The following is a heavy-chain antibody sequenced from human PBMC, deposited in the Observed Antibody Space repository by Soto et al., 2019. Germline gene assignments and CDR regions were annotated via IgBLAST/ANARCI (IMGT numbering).Heavy chain of an antibody. Sequence: GGSLRLSCAASGFTFSAYWMRWVRQAPGKGLEWVANIKPDGSEKWYVDSVKGRFTISRDNAKNSVYLQMNSVRAEDTAVYYCARGDYFDSSGPFSDAFDIWGQGTMVTVSS. CDR2: IKPDGSEK. CDR1: GFTFSAYW. J-gene: IGHJ3*02. V-gene: IGHV3-7*04. D-gene: IGHD3-22*01. CDR3: ARGDYFDSSGPFSDAFDI.